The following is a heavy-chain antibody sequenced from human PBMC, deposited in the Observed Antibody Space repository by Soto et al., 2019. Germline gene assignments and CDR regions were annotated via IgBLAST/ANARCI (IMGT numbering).Heavy chain of an antibody. CDR1: GGSISSYY. Sequence: SETLSLTCTVSGGSISSYYWSWIRQPPGKGLEWIGYIYYSGSTNYNPSLKSRVTISVDTSKNQFSLKLSSVTAADTAVYYCARSHVLMVDNWFDPWGQGTLVTVSS. D-gene: IGHD2-8*01. CDR3: ARSHVLMVDNWFDP. CDR2: IYYSGST. V-gene: IGHV4-59*01. J-gene: IGHJ5*02.